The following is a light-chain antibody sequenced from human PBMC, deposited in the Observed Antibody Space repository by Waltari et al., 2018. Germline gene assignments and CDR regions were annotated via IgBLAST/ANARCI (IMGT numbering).Light chain of an antibody. CDR3: QQRSNWPPLT. V-gene: IGKV3-11*01. CDR2: HAS. J-gene: IGKJ4*01. Sequence: EIVLTQSPATLSLSPGDRATLYCRASQSVSSYLAWSQQKPGQAPRLLIYHASNRATGIPARFSGSGSGTDFTLTISSLEPEDFAVYYCQQRSNWPPLTFGGGTKVEIK. CDR1: QSVSSY.